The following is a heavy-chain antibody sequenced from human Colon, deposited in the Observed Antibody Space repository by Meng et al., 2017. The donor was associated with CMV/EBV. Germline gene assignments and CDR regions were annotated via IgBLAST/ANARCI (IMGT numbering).Heavy chain of an antibody. V-gene: IGHV4-30-4*01. CDR2: ISNNGDT. Sequence: CTVSDDSISSTNYFGTWIRQPPGKGLESIGYISNNGDTYYNPSLQSRVSISLDTSKNHFSLKLSSVTAADTAIYYCARDGYRLGSDSWGQGTLVTVSS. D-gene: IGHD6-13*01. CDR1: DDSISSTNYF. J-gene: IGHJ4*02. CDR3: ARDGYRLGSDS.